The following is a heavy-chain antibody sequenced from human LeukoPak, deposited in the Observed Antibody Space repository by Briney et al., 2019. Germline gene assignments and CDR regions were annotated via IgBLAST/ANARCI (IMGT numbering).Heavy chain of an antibody. Sequence: GGSLRLSCAASGFTFSSYAMSWVRQAPGKGLEWVSAISGSGGSTYYADSVKGRFTISRDNSKNTLYLQMNSLRAEDTAVYYCATSYYYGSGSYYRSYYYYMDVWGKGTTVTVSS. D-gene: IGHD3-10*01. CDR2: ISGSGGST. CDR3: ATSYYYGSGSYYRSYYYYMDV. CDR1: GFTFSSYA. J-gene: IGHJ6*03. V-gene: IGHV3-23*01.